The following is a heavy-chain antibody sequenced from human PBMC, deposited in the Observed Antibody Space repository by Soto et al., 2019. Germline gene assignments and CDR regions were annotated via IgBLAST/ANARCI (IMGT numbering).Heavy chain of an antibody. J-gene: IGHJ4*01. CDR2: ISFSGGST. D-gene: IGHD6-13*01. V-gene: IGHV3-23*01. CDR3: AKASSSRYPTASYFDY. CDR1: GFTFSSYA. Sequence: GGSLRLSCAASGFTFSSYAMSWVRQAPGKGLEWVSVISFSGGSTNCADSVKGRFTISRDNSKNTLYLHMNGLRAEDTAVYYCAKASSSRYPTASYFDYWGHGTLVTVSS.